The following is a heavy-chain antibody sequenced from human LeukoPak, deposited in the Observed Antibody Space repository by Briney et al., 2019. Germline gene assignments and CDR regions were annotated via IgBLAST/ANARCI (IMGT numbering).Heavy chain of an antibody. CDR2: VYHSGT. CDR1: GGSFSGHY. D-gene: IGHD6-25*01. Sequence: SETLSLTCAVYGGSFSGHYWAWSRQPPGKGLEWIGCVYHSGTYYKSSLTSRVTISMDTSKNQFSLKLTSVTAPDSAFYYCAKSSGGGGHDSWGQGTLVTVSS. V-gene: IGHV4-38-2*01. J-gene: IGHJ5*01. CDR3: AKSSGGGGHDS.